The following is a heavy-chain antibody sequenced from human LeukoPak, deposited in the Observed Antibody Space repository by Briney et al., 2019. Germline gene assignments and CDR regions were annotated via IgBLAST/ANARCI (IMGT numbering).Heavy chain of an antibody. Sequence: GGSLRLSXAASGFAFSSDAMTWVRQTPGKGLEWVSTIDISGDRTNYADSVKGRFTISRDNSKNTLYLQVNSLRVEDTAIYYCAKDVSNFIGASDAWGQGTMVTVSS. J-gene: IGHJ3*01. V-gene: IGHV3-23*01. CDR2: IDISGDRT. CDR1: GFAFSSDA. D-gene: IGHD2-8*01. CDR3: AKDVSNFIGASDA.